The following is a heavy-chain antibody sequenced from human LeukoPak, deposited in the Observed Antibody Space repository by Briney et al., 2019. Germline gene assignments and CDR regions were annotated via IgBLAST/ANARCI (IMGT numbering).Heavy chain of an antibody. Sequence: PSETLSLTCAVYGGSFSGYYWSWIRQPPRKGLEWIGEINHSGSTNYNPSLKSRVTISVDTSKNQFSLKLSSVTAADTAVYYCARASLGGLHPWGQGTLVTVSS. V-gene: IGHV4-34*01. D-gene: IGHD3-16*01. J-gene: IGHJ5*02. CDR1: GGSFSGYY. CDR3: ARASLGGLHP. CDR2: INHSGST.